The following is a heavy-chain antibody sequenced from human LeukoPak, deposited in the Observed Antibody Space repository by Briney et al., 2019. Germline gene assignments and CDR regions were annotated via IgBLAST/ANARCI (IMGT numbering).Heavy chain of an antibody. CDR1: GFTFSNAW. D-gene: IGHD3-22*01. CDR2: XKSKTDGCTT. Sequence: PGGXXXXXXAXSGFTFSNAWMSWVRQAPGKGMEWVGRXKSKTDGCTTDYAGTVKGRCNIAREDKKKEKYMQRDSRKTEDTAVYYCTTDVLTGYYDSSGYSGIDYWGQGTLVTVSS. J-gene: IGHJ4*02. CDR3: TTDVLTGYYDSSGYSGIDY. V-gene: IGHV3-15*01.